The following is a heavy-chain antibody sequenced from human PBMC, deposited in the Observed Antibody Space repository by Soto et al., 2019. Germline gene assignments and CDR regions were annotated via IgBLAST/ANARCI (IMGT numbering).Heavy chain of an antibody. D-gene: IGHD1-1*01. CDR3: GKDIRSGSIDY. CDR1: GYSITIHG. V-gene: IGHV3-33*06. CDR2: IWAHGTEQ. J-gene: IGHJ4*02. Sequence: QVRLAQSGGGVVQPGRSMTLSCAASGYSITIHGMHWVRQAPDKGLEWVALIWAHGTEQYYADSVKGRFTVSRDTSTNTVYLQMNSLRAEDTVTYYCGKDIRSGSIDYWGQGTLVTVSS.